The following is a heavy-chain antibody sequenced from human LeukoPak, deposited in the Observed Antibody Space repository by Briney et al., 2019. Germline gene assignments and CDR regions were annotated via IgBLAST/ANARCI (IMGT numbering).Heavy chain of an antibody. CDR1: GGSISSYY. D-gene: IGHD3-9*01. CDR2: TYTSGST. Sequence: SETLSLTCTVSGGSISSYYWSWIRQPAGKGLEWIGRTYTSGSTNYNPSLKSRVTMSVDTSKNQFSLKLSSVTAADTAVYYCARDNRYGPLPRAAFDIWGQGTMVTVSS. CDR3: ARDNRYGPLPRAAFDI. J-gene: IGHJ3*02. V-gene: IGHV4-4*07.